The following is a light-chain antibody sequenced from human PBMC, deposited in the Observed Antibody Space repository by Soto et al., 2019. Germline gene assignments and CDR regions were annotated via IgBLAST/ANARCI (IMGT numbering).Light chain of an antibody. Sequence: NFMLTQPHSVSESPGKTVTISCTRSSGSIASNYVQWYHQRPGSAPTTVIYEGNQRPSGVPDRFSGSTDGTSTSASLTVSGVQTEDEADYYCQSYDSSIVVFGGGTKLTVL. V-gene: IGLV6-57*04. CDR3: QSYDSSIVV. CDR2: EGN. CDR1: SGSIASNY. J-gene: IGLJ2*01.